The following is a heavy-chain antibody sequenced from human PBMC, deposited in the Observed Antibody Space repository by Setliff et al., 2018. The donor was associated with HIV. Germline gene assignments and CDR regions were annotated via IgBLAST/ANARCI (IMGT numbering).Heavy chain of an antibody. J-gene: IGHJ4*02. V-gene: IGHV3-15*01. D-gene: IGHD3-22*01. CDR2: IKTKTQRGTT. CDR1: GFSNSA. CDR3: VTGVGTSSVDY. Sequence: GGSLRLSCAASGFSNSALHWVRQAPGKGLEWVGRIKTKTQRGTTDYAAPAKGRFIISRDDSKNTLYLQMNSLRSEDTAVYYCVTGVGTSSVDYWGQGTMVTVSS.